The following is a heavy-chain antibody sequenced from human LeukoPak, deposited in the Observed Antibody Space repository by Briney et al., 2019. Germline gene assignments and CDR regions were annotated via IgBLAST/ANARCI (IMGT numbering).Heavy chain of an antibody. V-gene: IGHV1-18*01. CDR3: ARDQWLLANWFDP. CDR2: ISAYNGNA. D-gene: IGHD5-24*01. CDR1: GYTFSSYG. J-gene: IGHJ5*02. Sequence: ASVKVSCKASGYTFSSYGISWVRQAPGQGLEWMGWISAYNGNANYAQKLQGRVTMTTDASTSTAYMELRSLRSDDTAVYYCARDQWLLANWFDPWGQGTLVTVSS.